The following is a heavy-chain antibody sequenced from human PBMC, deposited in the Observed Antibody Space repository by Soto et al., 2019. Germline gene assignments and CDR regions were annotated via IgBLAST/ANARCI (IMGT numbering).Heavy chain of an antibody. V-gene: IGHV1-69*01. CDR1: GGTFSSYV. CDR3: ARDKAHSGWHGGWFDP. Sequence: QVQLVQSGAEVKKPGSSVKVSCRASGGTFSSYVISWVRQAPGQGLEWMGGIIPIFGTANYAQKFQGRVTIPADEFTSTAYMELSSLRSEDTAVYSCARDKAHSGWHGGWFDPLGQGTLVTVSS. D-gene: IGHD6-19*01. CDR2: IIPIFGTA. J-gene: IGHJ5*02.